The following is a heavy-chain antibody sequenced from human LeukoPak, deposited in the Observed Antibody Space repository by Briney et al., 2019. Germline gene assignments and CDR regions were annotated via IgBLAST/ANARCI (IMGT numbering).Heavy chain of an antibody. CDR2: INHSGST. Sequence: KPSETLSLTCAVYGGAFSGYYWSWIRQPPGKGLEWIGEINHSGSTNYNPSLKSRVTISVDTSKNQFSLKLSSVTAADTAVYYCARAPTGMDVWGKGTTVTVSS. CDR1: GGAFSGYY. V-gene: IGHV4-34*01. D-gene: IGHD4-17*01. J-gene: IGHJ6*03. CDR3: ARAPTGMDV.